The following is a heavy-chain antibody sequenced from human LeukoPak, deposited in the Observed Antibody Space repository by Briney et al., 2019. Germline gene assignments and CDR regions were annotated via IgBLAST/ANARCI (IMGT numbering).Heavy chain of an antibody. J-gene: IGHJ4*02. Sequence: GASVKVSCKASGYTFTSYYMHWVRQAPGQGLEWVGIINPGGGSTIYAQEFQGRVTMTRDTSTSTLYMEVSSLRSEDTAVYYCARSIRAGSGWHPLDYWGQGTLVTVS. CDR2: INPGGGST. V-gene: IGHV1-46*01. CDR1: GYTFTSYY. CDR3: ARSIRAGSGWHPLDY. D-gene: IGHD6-19*01.